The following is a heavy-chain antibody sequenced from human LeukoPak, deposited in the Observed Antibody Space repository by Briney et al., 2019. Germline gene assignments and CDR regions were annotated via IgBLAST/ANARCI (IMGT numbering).Heavy chain of an antibody. Sequence: GGSLRLSCTASGFTFSRAWMSWVRQAPGKGLEWVGRIKSKTDGGTTDYAAPVKGRFTISRDDSKNTLYLQMNSLKTEDTAVYYCTTDWWAAAAPEEFDYWGQGTLVTVSS. V-gene: IGHV3-15*01. J-gene: IGHJ4*02. CDR2: IKSKTDGGTT. CDR1: GFTFSRAW. CDR3: TTDWWAAAAPEEFDY. D-gene: IGHD6-13*01.